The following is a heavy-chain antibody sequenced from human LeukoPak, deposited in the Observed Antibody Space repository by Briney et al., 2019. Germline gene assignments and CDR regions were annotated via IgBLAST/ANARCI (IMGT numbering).Heavy chain of an antibody. Sequence: SETLSLTCTVSGYSISSGYYWGWIRQPPGKGLEWIGSIYHSGSTYYNPSLKSRVTISVDTSKNQFSLKLSSVTAADTAVYYCARAEWLADDAFDIWGQGTMVTVSS. CDR2: IYHSGST. J-gene: IGHJ3*02. CDR1: GYSISSGYY. D-gene: IGHD6-19*01. V-gene: IGHV4-38-2*02. CDR3: ARAEWLADDAFDI.